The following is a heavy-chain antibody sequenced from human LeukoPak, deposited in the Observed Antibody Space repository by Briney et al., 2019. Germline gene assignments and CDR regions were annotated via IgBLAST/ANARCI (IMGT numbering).Heavy chain of an antibody. D-gene: IGHD6-13*01. Sequence: GASVKVSCRASGYTFTSYAMHWVRQAPGQRLEWMGWINAGNGNTKYSQKFQGRVTITRDTSASTAYMELSSLRSEDTAVYYCASLGSSSWYLDYWGQGTLVTVSS. CDR3: ASLGSSSWYLDY. J-gene: IGHJ4*02. V-gene: IGHV1-3*01. CDR2: INAGNGNT. CDR1: GYTFTSYA.